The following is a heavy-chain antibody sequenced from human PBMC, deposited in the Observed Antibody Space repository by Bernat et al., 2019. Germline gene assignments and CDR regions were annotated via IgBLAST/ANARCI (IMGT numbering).Heavy chain of an antibody. CDR1: GGSISSYY. CDR3: ARQVGGSYSDSSGLFDP. V-gene: IGHV4-59*08. J-gene: IGHJ5*02. D-gene: IGHD3-22*01. CDR2: IYYSGST. Sequence: QVQLQESGPGLVKPSETLSLTCTVSGGSISSYYWSWIRQPPGKGLEWIGYIYYSGSTNYNPSLKSRVTISVDTSKNQFSLKLSSVTAADTAVYYCARQVGGSYSDSSGLFDPWGQGTLVTVSS.